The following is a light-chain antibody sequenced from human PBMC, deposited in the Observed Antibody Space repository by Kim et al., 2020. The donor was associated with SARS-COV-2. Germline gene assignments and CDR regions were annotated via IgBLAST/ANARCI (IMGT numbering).Light chain of an antibody. V-gene: IGKV1-17*01. CDR2: GAA. CDR1: QDIRND. CDR3: LQLSTYPFT. Sequence: AHVGDRSTRTRRESQDIRNDSGWYPQHPGSPPKRPIYGAASLQSAVPSRLSVSGSGTEFSLTISSVQPEDFATYFCLQLSTYPFTFGQRTPLEIK. J-gene: IGKJ5*01.